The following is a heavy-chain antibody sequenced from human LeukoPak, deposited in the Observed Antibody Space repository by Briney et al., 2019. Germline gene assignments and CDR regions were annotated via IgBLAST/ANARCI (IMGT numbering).Heavy chain of an antibody. Sequence: SETLSLTCTVSGGSISSSSYYWGWIRQPPGKGLEWIGSIYYSGSTYYNPSLKSRVTISVDTSKNQFSLKLSSVTAADTAVYYCARHVAMVRGHIKNWFDPWGQGTLVTVSS. V-gene: IGHV4-39*01. CDR1: GGSISSSSYY. J-gene: IGHJ5*02. D-gene: IGHD3-10*01. CDR2: IYYSGST. CDR3: ARHVAMVRGHIKNWFDP.